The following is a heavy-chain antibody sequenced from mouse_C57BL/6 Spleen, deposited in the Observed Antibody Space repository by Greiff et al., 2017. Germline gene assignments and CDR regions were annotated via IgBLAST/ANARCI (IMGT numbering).Heavy chain of an antibody. Sequence: VQLQQSGAELVKPGASVKLSCTASGFNIKDYYMHWVKQRTEQGLEWIGRIDPEDGETKYAPKFPGKATITADTSSNTAYLQLSSLTSEDTAVYYCAYSNWFAYWGQGTLVTVSA. CDR1: GFNIKDYY. D-gene: IGHD2-5*01. V-gene: IGHV14-2*01. CDR2: IDPEDGET. CDR3: AYSNWFAY. J-gene: IGHJ3*01.